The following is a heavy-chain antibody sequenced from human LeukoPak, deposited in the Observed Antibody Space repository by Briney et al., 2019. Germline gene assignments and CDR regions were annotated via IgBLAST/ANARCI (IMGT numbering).Heavy chain of an antibody. Sequence: GGSLRLSCAASGFTFSTYWMSWVRQAPGKGLEWVAVIKQDGTEKYYVDSVKGRFTISRDNAKNSLYLQMNSLRAEDTAVYYCAKVLRWDSSGGIDYWGQGALVTVSS. V-gene: IGHV3-7*03. D-gene: IGHD3-22*01. CDR1: GFTFSTYW. J-gene: IGHJ4*02. CDR3: AKVLRWDSSGGIDY. CDR2: IKQDGTEK.